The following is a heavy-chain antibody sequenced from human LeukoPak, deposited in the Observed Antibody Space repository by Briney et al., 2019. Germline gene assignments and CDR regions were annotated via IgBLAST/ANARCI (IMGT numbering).Heavy chain of an antibody. V-gene: IGHV3-9*01. CDR3: VRAPIYYDRAFEI. J-gene: IGHJ3*02. D-gene: IGHD3-22*01. Sequence: GRSLRLSCAASGFTFDDYARHWVRQAPGKGLEWVSGLSWNSANLDYADSVKGRFTISRDNAKNFLFLEMKSLRVEDTALYYCVRAPIYYDRAFEIWGQGTMVTVSS. CDR2: LSWNSANL. CDR1: GFTFDDYA.